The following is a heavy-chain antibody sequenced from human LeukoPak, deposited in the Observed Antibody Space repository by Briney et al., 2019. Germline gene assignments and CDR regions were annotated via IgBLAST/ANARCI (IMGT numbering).Heavy chain of an antibody. J-gene: IGHJ3*02. CDR3: ARTTMVRGVTDAFDI. CDR1: GYSFTSYW. D-gene: IGHD3-10*01. CDR2: IYPGDSDT. V-gene: IGHV5-51*01. Sequence: GGSLKISCKGSGYSFTSYWIGWGRQMPGKGLEWMGIIYPGDSDTRYSPSFQGQVTISADKSISTAYLQWSSLKASDTAMYYCARTTMVRGVTDAFDIWGQGTMVTVSS.